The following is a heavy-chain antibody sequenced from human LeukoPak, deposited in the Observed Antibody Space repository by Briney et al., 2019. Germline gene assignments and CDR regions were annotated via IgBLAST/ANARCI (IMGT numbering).Heavy chain of an antibody. D-gene: IGHD2-2*01. CDR3: ARRLGYCSSASCLSWFDP. Sequence: SETLSLTCTVPGGSISSYYWSWIRQPAGKGLEWIGRIYTSGSTNYNPSLKSRVTMSVDTSKNQFSLKLSSVTAADTAVYYCARRLGYCSSASCLSWFDPWGQGTLVTVSS. J-gene: IGHJ5*02. CDR2: IYTSGST. CDR1: GGSISSYY. V-gene: IGHV4-4*07.